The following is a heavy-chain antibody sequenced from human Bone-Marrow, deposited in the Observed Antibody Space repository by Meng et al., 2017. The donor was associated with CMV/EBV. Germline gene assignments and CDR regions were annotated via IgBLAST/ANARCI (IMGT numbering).Heavy chain of an antibody. CDR3: YSPDSDY. D-gene: IGHD4-11*01. J-gene: IGHJ4*02. CDR2: INSGGSST. CDR1: GFTFSSYW. Sequence: GGSLRLSCAASGFTFSSYWMHWVRQAPGKGLVWVSRINSGGSSTSYSDSVKGRFTISRDNSKNTLYLQINSLRAEDTAVYYCYSPDSDYWGQGTLVTVSS. V-gene: IGHV3-74*01.